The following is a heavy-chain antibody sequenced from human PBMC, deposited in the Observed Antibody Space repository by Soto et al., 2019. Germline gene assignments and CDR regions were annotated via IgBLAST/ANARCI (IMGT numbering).Heavy chain of an antibody. J-gene: IGHJ3*02. CDR3: ARRVRNYDILTGYYGDAFDI. Sequence: QVQLQESGPGLVKPSETLSLTCTVSGGSISSYYWSWIRQPPGKGLEWIGYIDYSGSTNYNPSLKSRFTTAIDTSKNQFSLKLSSVTAADTAGYYCARRVRNYDILTGYYGDAFDIWGQGTMVTVSS. CDR1: GGSISSYY. D-gene: IGHD3-9*01. V-gene: IGHV4-59*08. CDR2: IDYSGST.